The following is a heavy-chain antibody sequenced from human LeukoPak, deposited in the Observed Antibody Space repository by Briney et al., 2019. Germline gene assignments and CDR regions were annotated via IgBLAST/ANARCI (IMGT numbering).Heavy chain of an antibody. D-gene: IGHD3-22*01. CDR3: ARGRKDYYDSSGYYYSDDY. J-gene: IGHJ4*02. Sequence: SETLSLTCTVSGGSISSYYWSWIRQPPGKGLEWIGYIYYSGSTNYNPSLKNRVTISVDTSKNQFSLKLSSVTAADTAVYYCARGRKDYYDSSGYYYSDDYWGQGTLVTVSS. CDR2: IYYSGST. V-gene: IGHV4-59*01. CDR1: GGSISSYY.